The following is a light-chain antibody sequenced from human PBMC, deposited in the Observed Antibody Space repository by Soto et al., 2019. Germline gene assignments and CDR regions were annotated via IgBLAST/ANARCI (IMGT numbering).Light chain of an antibody. Sequence: QSVLTQPASVSGSPGQSITISCTGTNSDIGGYNYVSWYQQHPGKAPKLMIYDVSNRPSGVSYRFSGSKSGNTASLTISGLQAEDEADYYCSSYTSRSTLGVFGGGTTLTVL. CDR2: DVS. CDR1: NSDIGGYNY. J-gene: IGLJ2*01. CDR3: SSYTSRSTLGV. V-gene: IGLV2-14*03.